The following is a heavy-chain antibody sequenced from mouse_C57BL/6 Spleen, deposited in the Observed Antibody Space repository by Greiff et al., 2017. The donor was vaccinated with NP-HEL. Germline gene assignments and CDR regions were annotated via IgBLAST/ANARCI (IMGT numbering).Heavy chain of an antibody. CDR1: GYTFTSYW. D-gene: IGHD3-2*02. J-gene: IGHJ3*01. CDR2: IDPSDSYT. CDR3: ARAAQATWFAY. V-gene: IGHV1-50*01. Sequence: QVQLQQPGAELVKPGASVKLSCKASGYTFTSYWMQWVKQRPGPGLEWIGEIDPSDSYTNYNQKFKGKATLTVDTSSSTAYMQLSSLTSEDSAVDYCARAAQATWFAYWGQGTLVTVSA.